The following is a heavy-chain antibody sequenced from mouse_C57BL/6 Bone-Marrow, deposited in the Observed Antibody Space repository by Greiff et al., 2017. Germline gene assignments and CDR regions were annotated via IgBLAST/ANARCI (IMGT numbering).Heavy chain of an antibody. Sequence: VQLKESGGGLVKPGGSLKLSCAASGFTFSSYAMSWVRQTPEKRLEWVATISDGGSYTYYPDNVKGRFTISRDNAKNNLYLQMSHLKSEDTAMYYCARGGTTVVGYYFDYWGQGTTLTVSS. J-gene: IGHJ2*01. CDR3: ARGGTTVVGYYFDY. CDR2: ISDGGSYT. D-gene: IGHD1-1*01. CDR1: GFTFSSYA. V-gene: IGHV5-4*01.